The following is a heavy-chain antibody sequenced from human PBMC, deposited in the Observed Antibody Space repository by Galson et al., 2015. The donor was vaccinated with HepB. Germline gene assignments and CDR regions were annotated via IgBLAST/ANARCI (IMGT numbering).Heavy chain of an antibody. Sequence: SLRLSCAASGFTFSNYGMHWVRQAPGKGLEWVSFIRYDGTNEYYADSVKGRFTISRDNSKNTLYLQMNSLRAEDTAVYYCAKESTVTTKNWFDPWGEGTLVTVSS. CDR2: IRYDGTNE. CDR3: AKESTVTTKNWFDP. CDR1: GFTFSNYG. V-gene: IGHV3-30*02. D-gene: IGHD4-17*01. J-gene: IGHJ5*02.